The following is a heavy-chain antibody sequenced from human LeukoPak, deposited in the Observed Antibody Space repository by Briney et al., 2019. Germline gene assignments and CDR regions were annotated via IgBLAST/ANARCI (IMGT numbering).Heavy chain of an antibody. CDR2: IYHSGST. Sequence: PSETLSLTCAVSGHSISSGFYWGWIRQPPGKGLEWIGSIYHSGSTYYNPSLKSRVTISVDTSKNQFSLKLSSVTAADTAVYYCARGYPMVRGNFCDYWGQGTLVTVSS. CDR1: GHSISSGFY. J-gene: IGHJ4*02. CDR3: ARGYPMVRGNFCDY. V-gene: IGHV4-38-2*01. D-gene: IGHD3-10*01.